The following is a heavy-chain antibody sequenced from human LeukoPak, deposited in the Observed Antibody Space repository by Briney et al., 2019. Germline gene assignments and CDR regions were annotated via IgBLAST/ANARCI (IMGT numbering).Heavy chain of an antibody. V-gene: IGHV3-33*01. J-gene: IGHJ4*02. D-gene: IGHD3-9*01. CDR2: IWYDGTNK. CDR1: GFTFNSYA. CDR3: ASDILTGYTETNF. Sequence: PGTSLRLSCAASGFTFNSYAMHLVRQAPSKGLEWVVVIWYDGTNKYYTDSVKGRFTISRDNSKNTVYLQMNRLRAEDTAIYYCASDILTGYTETNFWGQGTLVTVSS.